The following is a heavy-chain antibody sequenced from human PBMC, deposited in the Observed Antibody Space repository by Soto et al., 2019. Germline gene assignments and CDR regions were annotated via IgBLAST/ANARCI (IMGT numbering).Heavy chain of an antibody. CDR3: VRVRLNRNYDFDF. CDR2: INPNSDVT. D-gene: IGHD3-16*01. J-gene: IGHJ4*02. Sequence: QVQLVQSGAEVKKPGASVKVSCKASGYTFNSYYIHWVRQAPGQGLEWMGWINPNSDVTGYAQSFQGRVTMTRDMSMTTAYMDLTRLRSDDTAGYYCVRVRLNRNYDFDFWGQGTLITVSS. V-gene: IGHV1-2*02. CDR1: GYTFNSYY.